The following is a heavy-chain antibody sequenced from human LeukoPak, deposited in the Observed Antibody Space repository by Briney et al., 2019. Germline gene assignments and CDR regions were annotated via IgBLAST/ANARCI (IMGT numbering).Heavy chain of an antibody. Sequence: PGGSLRLSCAASGFTFSSYSMNWVRQAPGKGLEWVSSISSSSSYIYYADSVKGRFTVSRDNAKNSLYLQINSLRAEDTAVYYCASGDRDYFDYWGQGTLVTVSS. V-gene: IGHV3-21*01. J-gene: IGHJ4*02. CDR1: GFTFSSYS. CDR3: ASGDRDYFDY. CDR2: ISSSSSYI.